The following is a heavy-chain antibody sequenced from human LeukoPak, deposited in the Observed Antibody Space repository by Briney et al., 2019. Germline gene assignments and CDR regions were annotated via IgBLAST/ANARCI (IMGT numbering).Heavy chain of an antibody. CDR2: IYYSGRT. CDR3: ARAIYDSSGYYYGGYYYYGMDV. Sequence: SETLSLTCTVSGGSISSYYWSWIRQPPGKGLEWIGYIYYSGRTNYNPSLKSRVTISVDTSKNQFSLKLSSVTAADTAVYYWARAIYDSSGYYYGGYYYYGMDVWGQGTTVTVSS. V-gene: IGHV4-59*01. D-gene: IGHD3-22*01. CDR1: GGSISSYY. J-gene: IGHJ6*02.